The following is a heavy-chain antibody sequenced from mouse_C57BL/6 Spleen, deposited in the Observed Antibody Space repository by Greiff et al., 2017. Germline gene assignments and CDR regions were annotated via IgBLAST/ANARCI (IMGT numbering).Heavy chain of an antibody. Sequence: SGAELVRPGASVTLSCKASGYTFTDYEMHWVKQTPVPGLEWIGALDPETGGTAYNQKFKGKAILTADKSSSTAYMELRSLTSEDSAVYYCTRFPDLLLPFRGAMDYWGQGTSVTVSS. V-gene: IGHV1-15*01. J-gene: IGHJ4*01. D-gene: IGHD1-1*01. CDR1: GYTFTDYE. CDR3: TRFPDLLLPFRGAMDY. CDR2: LDPETGGT.